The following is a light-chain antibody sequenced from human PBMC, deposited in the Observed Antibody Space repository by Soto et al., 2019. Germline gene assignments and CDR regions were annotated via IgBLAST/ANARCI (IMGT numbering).Light chain of an antibody. CDR1: QSVNNAY. Sequence: EIVLTQSPGTLSLSPGERATLSCRASQSVNNAYLAWYQQKPGQAPRLLIYDASNRATGIPDRFSGSGSGTDFTLTSSRLEPEDFALYYCQQYGTSVLTFGGGTKVEIK. J-gene: IGKJ4*01. CDR3: QQYGTSVLT. V-gene: IGKV3-20*01. CDR2: DAS.